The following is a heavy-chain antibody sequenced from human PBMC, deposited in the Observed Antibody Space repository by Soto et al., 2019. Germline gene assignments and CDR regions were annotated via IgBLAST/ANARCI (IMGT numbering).Heavy chain of an antibody. V-gene: IGHV4-34*01. CDR3: ARGSPNCSGGSCYRFDY. CDR1: GGSFSGYY. D-gene: IGHD2-15*01. J-gene: IGHJ4*02. Sequence: ETLSLTCAVYGGSFSGYYWSWIRQPPGKGLEWIGEINHSGSTNYNPSLKSRVTISVDTSKNQFSLKLSFVTAADTAVYYCARGSPNCSGGSCYRFDYWGQGTLVTVSS. CDR2: INHSGST.